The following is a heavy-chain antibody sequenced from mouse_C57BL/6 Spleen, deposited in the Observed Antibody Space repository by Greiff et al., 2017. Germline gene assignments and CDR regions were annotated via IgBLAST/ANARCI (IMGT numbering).Heavy chain of an antibody. CDR3: ASMDY. V-gene: IGHV5-4*03. CDR2: ISDGGSYT. J-gene: IGHJ4*01. CDR1: GFTFRSYA. Sequence: EVKVVESGGCLAKPGGSLKLSCAASGFTFRSYAMSWVRPTPEKRLEWVATISDGGSYTYYPDNGKGRFTISRYNAKNNLYLQMSHLKSEDTALYYCASMDYWGPGTSVTVSS.